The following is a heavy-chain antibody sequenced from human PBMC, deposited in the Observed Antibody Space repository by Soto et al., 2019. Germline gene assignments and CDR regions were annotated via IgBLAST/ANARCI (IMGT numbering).Heavy chain of an antibody. Sequence: GGSLRLSCAASGFIFSSYGMHWVRQAPGKGLEWVAGIWYDGSNTFYSDAVKGRFSISRDHSKNTVDLQMNSLRAEDTAVIYCSKSNAVAPGWLDPWGQGILVTVSS. V-gene: IGHV3-33*06. CDR1: GFIFSSYG. CDR2: IWYDGSNT. D-gene: IGHD6-19*01. CDR3: SKSNAVAPGWLDP. J-gene: IGHJ5*02.